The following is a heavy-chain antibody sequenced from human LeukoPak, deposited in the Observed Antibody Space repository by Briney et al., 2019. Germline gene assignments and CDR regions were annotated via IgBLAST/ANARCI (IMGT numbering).Heavy chain of an antibody. V-gene: IGHV1-24*01. CDR2: VDPEDGET. J-gene: IGHJ4*02. D-gene: IGHD3-3*01. CDR3: ARDRTTIFGVVVNDY. Sequence: ASVKVSCKVSGYTLSELSMHWVRQAPGKGLEWMGGVDPEDGETIYAQKLQGRVTMTTDTSTSTAYMELRSLRSDDTAVYYCARDRTTIFGVVVNDYWGQGTLVTVSS. CDR1: GYTLSELS.